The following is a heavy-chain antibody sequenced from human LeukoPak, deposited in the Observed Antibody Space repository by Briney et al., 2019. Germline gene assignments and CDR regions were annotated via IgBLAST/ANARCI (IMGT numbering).Heavy chain of an antibody. CDR3: ATTPPIVATITAEPFDY. D-gene: IGHD5-12*01. V-gene: IGHV3-30*04. CDR1: GFTFSSYA. J-gene: IGHJ4*02. CDR2: ISYDGSNK. Sequence: PGRSLRLSCAASGFTFSSYAMHWVRQAPGKGLEWVAVISYDGSNKYYADSVKGRFTISRDNSKNTLYLQMNSLRAEDTAVYYCATTPPIVATITAEPFDYWGQGTLVTVSS.